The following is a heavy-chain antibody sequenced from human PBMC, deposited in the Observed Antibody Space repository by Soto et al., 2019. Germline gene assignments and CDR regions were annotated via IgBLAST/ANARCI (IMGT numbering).Heavy chain of an antibody. J-gene: IGHJ4*02. D-gene: IGHD6-13*01. Sequence: SETLSLTCTVSCGSISSGGYYWSWIRQHPGKGLEWVGYIYYSGSTYYNPSLKSRVTISVDTSKNQFSLKLSSVTAADTAVYYCARDRIIAAAGTKKRTGYYFDYWGQGTLVTSPQ. CDR1: CGSISSGGYY. CDR2: IYYSGST. V-gene: IGHV4-31*03. CDR3: ARDRIIAAAGTKKRTGYYFDY.